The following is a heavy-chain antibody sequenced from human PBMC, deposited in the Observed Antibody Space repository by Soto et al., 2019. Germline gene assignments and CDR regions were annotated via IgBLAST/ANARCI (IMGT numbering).Heavy chain of an antibody. CDR3: AMRASSSLVGYFDY. J-gene: IGHJ4*02. D-gene: IGHD6-6*01. CDR2: IIPIFGTA. Sequence: ASVKVSCKASGGTFSSYAISWVRQAPGQGLEWMGGIIPIFGTANYAQKFQGRVTITADKSTSTAYMELSSLRSEDTAVYYCAMRASSSLVGYFDYWGQGTLVTVSS. CDR1: GGTFSSYA. V-gene: IGHV1-69*06.